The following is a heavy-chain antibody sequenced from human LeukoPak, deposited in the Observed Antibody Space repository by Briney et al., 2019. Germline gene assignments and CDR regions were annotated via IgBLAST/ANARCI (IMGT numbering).Heavy chain of an antibody. Sequence: GGSLRLSCAASGFTFSSYWMSWVRQAPGKGLEWVSYITGSSSTTYYADSVKGRFTISRDNAKNSLYLQMNSLRAEDTAVYYCARGEYYYDNSGYYPEYWGQGTLVTVPS. J-gene: IGHJ4*02. V-gene: IGHV3-48*01. D-gene: IGHD3-22*01. CDR3: ARGEYYYDNSGYYPEY. CDR2: ITGSSSTT. CDR1: GFTFSSYW.